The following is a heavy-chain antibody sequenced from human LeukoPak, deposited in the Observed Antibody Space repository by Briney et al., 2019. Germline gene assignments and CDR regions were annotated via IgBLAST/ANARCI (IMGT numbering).Heavy chain of an antibody. CDR3: AKGALDSSGYRFDY. V-gene: IGHV3-23*01. Sequence: TGGSLRLSCAASGFTFSKCDMTWVRQAPGKGLEWVSSISGTGDRTWYADSVKGRFTISRDNSKNTLYLQMNSLRAEDTAVYYCAKGALDSSGYRFDYWGQGTLVTVSS. CDR1: GFTFSKCD. J-gene: IGHJ4*02. CDR2: ISGTGDRT. D-gene: IGHD3-22*01.